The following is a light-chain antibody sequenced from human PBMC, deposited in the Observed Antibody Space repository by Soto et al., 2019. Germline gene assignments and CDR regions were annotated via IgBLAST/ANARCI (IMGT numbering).Light chain of an antibody. CDR2: KAS. V-gene: IGKV1-5*03. J-gene: IGKJ2*01. CDR3: QQYNSYPYT. Sequence: DIQMTQSPSTLSVSVGDRVTITCRASQSISSWLAWYQQKPGKAPKLLIYKASSLESGVPSRFSGSGSGTEFTLTISSLQPDDFATYSCQQYNSYPYTFGQGTKLEIK. CDR1: QSISSW.